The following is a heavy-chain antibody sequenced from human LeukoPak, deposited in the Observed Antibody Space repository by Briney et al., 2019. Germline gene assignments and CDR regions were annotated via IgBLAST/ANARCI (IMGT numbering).Heavy chain of an antibody. Sequence: PGGSLRLSCAASGFTFSSYWMNWVRQAPGKGLEWVSYISSSGSTIYYADSVKGRFTISRDNAKNSLYLQMNSLRAEDTAVYYCARDGLSCSSTSCYPYGMDVWGQGTTVTVSS. CDR2: ISSSGSTI. V-gene: IGHV3-48*04. D-gene: IGHD2-2*01. CDR1: GFTFSSYW. J-gene: IGHJ6*02. CDR3: ARDGLSCSSTSCYPYGMDV.